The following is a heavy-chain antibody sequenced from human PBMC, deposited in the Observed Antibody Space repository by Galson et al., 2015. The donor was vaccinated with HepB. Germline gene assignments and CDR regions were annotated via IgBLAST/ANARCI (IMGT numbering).Heavy chain of an antibody. V-gene: IGHV4-39*01. D-gene: IGHD2-2*01. J-gene: IGHJ4*02. Sequence: SETLSLTCTVSGGSISSSNYYWGWIRQPPGKGLERIGSIYYSGSTYYNPSLKSRVTISVDTSKNQFSLNLNSVTAADTAVYYCARHASEYQLVHIGAYWGQGTLVTVSS. CDR3: ARHASEYQLVHIGAY. CDR2: IYYSGST. CDR1: GGSISSSNYY.